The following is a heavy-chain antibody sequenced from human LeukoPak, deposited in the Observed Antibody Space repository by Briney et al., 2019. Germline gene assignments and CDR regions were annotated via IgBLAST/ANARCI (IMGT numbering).Heavy chain of an antibody. CDR3: ARGLRINMVRGVIGYYYGMDV. D-gene: IGHD3-10*01. CDR2: INHSGST. J-gene: IGHJ6*02. Sequence: PSETLSLTCAVYGGSFSGYYWSWIRQPPGKGLEWIGEINHSGSTNYNPSLKSRVTISVDTSKNQFSLKLSSVTAADTAVYYCARGLRINMVRGVIGYYYGMDVWGQMTTVT. CDR1: GGSFSGYY. V-gene: IGHV4-34*01.